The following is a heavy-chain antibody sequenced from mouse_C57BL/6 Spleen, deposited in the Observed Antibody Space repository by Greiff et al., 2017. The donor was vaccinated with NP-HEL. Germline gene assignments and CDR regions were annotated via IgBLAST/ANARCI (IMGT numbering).Heavy chain of an antibody. V-gene: IGHV1-64*01. J-gene: IGHJ1*03. Sequence: QVQLQQPGAELVKPGASVKLSCKASGYTFTSYWMHWVKQRPGQGLEWIGMIHPNSGSTNYNEKFKSKATLTVDKSSSTAYMQLSSLTSEDSAVYYCARGGYDGYFPYWYFDVWGTGTTVTVSS. CDR2: IHPNSGST. CDR3: ARGGYDGYFPYWYFDV. CDR1: GYTFTSYW. D-gene: IGHD2-3*01.